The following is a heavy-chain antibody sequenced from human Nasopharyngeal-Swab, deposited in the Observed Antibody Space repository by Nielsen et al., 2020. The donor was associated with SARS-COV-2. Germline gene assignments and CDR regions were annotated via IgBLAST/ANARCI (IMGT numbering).Heavy chain of an antibody. Sequence: SETLSLTCTVSGGSISSGSYYWSWIRQPAGKGLEWIGRIYTSGSTNYNPSLKSRVTISVDTSKNQFSLKLSSVTAADTAVYYCARRLDGDYGNWFDPWGQGTLVTVSS. D-gene: IGHD4-17*01. CDR2: IYTSGST. V-gene: IGHV4-61*02. CDR3: ARRLDGDYGNWFDP. CDR1: GGSISSGSYY. J-gene: IGHJ5*02.